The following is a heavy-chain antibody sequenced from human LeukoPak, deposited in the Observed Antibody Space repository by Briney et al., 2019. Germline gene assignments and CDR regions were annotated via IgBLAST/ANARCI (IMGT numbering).Heavy chain of an antibody. D-gene: IGHD1-26*01. CDR2: IYYSGTT. CDR1: GGFITSYY. CDR3: ARPLGWGATTDAFDI. Sequence: SETLSLTCTVSGGFITSYYWSWIRQPPGKGLECIGYIYYSGTTYYNPSLKSRVTISVDTSKNQFSLKLSSVTAADTAVYYCARPLGWGATTDAFDIWGQGTMVTVSS. V-gene: IGHV4-59*12. J-gene: IGHJ3*02.